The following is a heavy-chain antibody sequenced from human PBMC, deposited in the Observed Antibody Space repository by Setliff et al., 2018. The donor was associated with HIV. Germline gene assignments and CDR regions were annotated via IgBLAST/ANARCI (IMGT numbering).Heavy chain of an antibody. CDR2: INAGNGDA. Sequence: WASVKVSCKASEYTFTLYGIHWVRQAPGQRPEWVGWINAGNGDAEYSQKFQGRVTITRDTSASTAYMELSSLRSEDTAVYFYARGSTSSWSYHYMDVWGKGTTVTVSS. D-gene: IGHD6-6*01. CDR3: ARGSTSSWSYHYMDV. V-gene: IGHV1-3*01. J-gene: IGHJ6*03. CDR1: EYTFTLYG.